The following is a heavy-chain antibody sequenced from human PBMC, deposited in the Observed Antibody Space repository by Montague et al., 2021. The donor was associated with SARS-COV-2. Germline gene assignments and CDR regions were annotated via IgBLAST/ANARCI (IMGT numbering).Heavy chain of an antibody. V-gene: IGHV4-39*02. Sequence: SETLSLTCAVSDDSITSSTYYWAWIRQPPGKGLEWLGSFYYTGSTYSNPSLKSRVTMSVDTSKKHFSLKLNSVTAADTAVYYCARGRSGFFNPMDYWGQGTLVTVSS. CDR2: FYYTGST. CDR3: ARGRSGFFNPMDY. J-gene: IGHJ4*02. CDR1: DDSITSSTYY. D-gene: IGHD3-3*01.